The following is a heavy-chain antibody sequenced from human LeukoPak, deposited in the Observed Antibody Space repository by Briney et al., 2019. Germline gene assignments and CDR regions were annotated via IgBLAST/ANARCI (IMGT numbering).Heavy chain of an antibody. CDR3: ARDSSGYQ. J-gene: IGHJ4*02. D-gene: IGHD3-22*01. V-gene: IGHV3-7*01. CDR1: GFPFSTYW. Sequence: GGSLSLSFAASGFPFSTYWMSWVRPAPGKGPEWEANIKEDGSEKYYGDSVKGRFTISRDNAKNSLYLEMNSLRVEDTAVYYCARDSSGYQWGQGTLVTVSS. CDR2: IKEDGSEK.